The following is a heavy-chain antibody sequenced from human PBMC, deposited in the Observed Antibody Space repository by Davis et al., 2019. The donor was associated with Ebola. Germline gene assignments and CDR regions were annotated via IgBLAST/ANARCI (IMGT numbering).Heavy chain of an antibody. V-gene: IGHV3-72*01. J-gene: IGHJ4*02. CDR3: ARDSRTYEIDY. CDR2: TRNKASSYST. Sequence: PGGSLRLSCVASGFTFSDHFMDWVRQAPGKGLEWVARTRNKASSYSTEYAASVKGRFTIPRDDSKNSLSLQMNSLKTEDTAVYYCARDSRTYEIDYWGQGTLVTVSS. CDR1: GFTFSDHF. D-gene: IGHD5-12*01.